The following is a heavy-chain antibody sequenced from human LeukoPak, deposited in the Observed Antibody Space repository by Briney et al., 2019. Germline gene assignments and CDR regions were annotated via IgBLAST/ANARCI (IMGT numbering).Heavy chain of an antibody. D-gene: IGHD6-13*01. CDR3: ARDFDSSSWPSRYYYYGMDV. V-gene: IGHV3-33*08. J-gene: IGHJ6*02. CDR1: GFTFSSYA. Sequence: PGGSLRLSCAASGFTFSSYAMHWVRQAPGKGLEWVAVIWYDGSNKYYADSVKGRFTISRDNSKNTLYLQMNSLRAEDTAVYYCARDFDSSSWPSRYYYYGMDVWGQGTTVTVSS. CDR2: IWYDGSNK.